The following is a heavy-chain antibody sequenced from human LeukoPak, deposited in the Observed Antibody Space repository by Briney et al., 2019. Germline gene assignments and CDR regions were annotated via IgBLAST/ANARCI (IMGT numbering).Heavy chain of an antibody. V-gene: IGHV4-39*01. D-gene: IGHD4-17*01. Sequence: SETLSLTCTVSGASISRSDYFWGWIRQPPGKGLEWIGSIYYSRSTYYSPSLKGRVTISVDTSKNQFSLKLTSVTAADTAVYYCARSSEYGDPFNYWGQGTLVTVSS. CDR1: GASISRSDYF. CDR2: IYYSRST. J-gene: IGHJ4*02. CDR3: ARSSEYGDPFNY.